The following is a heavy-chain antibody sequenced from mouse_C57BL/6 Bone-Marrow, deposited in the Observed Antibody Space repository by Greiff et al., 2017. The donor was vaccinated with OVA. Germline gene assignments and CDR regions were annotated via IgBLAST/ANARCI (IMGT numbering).Heavy chain of an antibody. CDR2: IRNKANGYTT. Sequence: EVKLMESGGGLVQPGGSLSLSCAASGFTFTDYYMSWVRQPPGKALEWLGFIRNKANGYTTEYSASVKGRFTISRDNSQSILYLQMNALRAEDSATYYCASWYYYGSSYVSFAYWGQGTLVTVSA. CDR1: GFTFTDYY. V-gene: IGHV7-3*01. CDR3: ASWYYYGSSYVSFAY. J-gene: IGHJ3*01. D-gene: IGHD1-1*01.